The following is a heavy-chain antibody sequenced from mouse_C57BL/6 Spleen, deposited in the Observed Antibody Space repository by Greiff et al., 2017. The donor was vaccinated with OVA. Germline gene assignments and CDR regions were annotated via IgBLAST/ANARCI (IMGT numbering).Heavy chain of an antibody. V-gene: IGHV1-52*01. Sequence: QVQLQQPGAELVRPGSSVKLSCKASGYTFTSYWMHWVKQRPIQGLEWIGNIDPSDSETHYNQKFKDKATLTVDKSSSTAYMQLSSLTSEDSAVYYCAGELTGTGGFAYWGQGTLVTVSA. CDR3: AGELTGTGGFAY. CDR1: GYTFTSYW. D-gene: IGHD4-1*01. CDR2: IDPSDSET. J-gene: IGHJ3*01.